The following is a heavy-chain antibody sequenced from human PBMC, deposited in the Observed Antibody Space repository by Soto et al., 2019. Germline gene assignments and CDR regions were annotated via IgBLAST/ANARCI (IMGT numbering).Heavy chain of an antibody. CDR2: VSIGGST. CDR1: GFTFSSYA. J-gene: IGHJ4*02. D-gene: IGHD2-15*01. V-gene: IGHV3-23*01. CDR3: AKRRGAGGHFDY. Sequence: DVQLLESGGGLVQPEGSLRLSCAASGFTFSSYAMGWVRQGPGKGLEGAAVVSIGGSTHYADSVRGRFTISRDNSKNTLSLQMNSLTAEDTAVYFCAKRRGAGGHFDYWGQGALVTVSS.